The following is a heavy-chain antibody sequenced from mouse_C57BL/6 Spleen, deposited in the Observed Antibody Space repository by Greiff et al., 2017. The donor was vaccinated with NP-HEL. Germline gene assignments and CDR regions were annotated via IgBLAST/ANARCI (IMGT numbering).Heavy chain of an antibody. Sequence: VQLQQSGPELVKPGASVKIPCTASGYTFTDYNMDWVKQSPGKSLEWIGDINPNNGGTIYTQKFKGKATLTVDKSSSTAYMELRSLTSEDTAVYYCARSEPHWYFDVWGTGTTVTVSS. CDR1: GYTFTDYN. CDR3: ARSEPHWYFDV. J-gene: IGHJ1*03. CDR2: INPNNGGT. V-gene: IGHV1-18*01.